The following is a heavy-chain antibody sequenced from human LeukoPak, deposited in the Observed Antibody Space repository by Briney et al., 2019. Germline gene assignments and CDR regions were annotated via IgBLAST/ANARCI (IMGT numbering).Heavy chain of an antibody. CDR1: GASISSYY. CDR2: IYSTKTT. V-gene: IGHV4-4*09. CDR3: ARHEYYYYSYMDV. J-gene: IGHJ6*03. Sequence: SETLSLTCTVSGASISSYYWSWIRQPPGQGLEWIGYIYSTKTTNCNPSLKSRVTISLDTSKNQFTLNLNSVTAADTAVYFCARHEYYYYSYMDVWGEGTTVTVSS.